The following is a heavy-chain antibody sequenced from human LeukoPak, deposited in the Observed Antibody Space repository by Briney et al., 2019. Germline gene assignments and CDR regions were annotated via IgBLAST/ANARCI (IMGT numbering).Heavy chain of an antibody. Sequence: VASVKVSCKASGYTFTGYYMHWVRQAPGQGLEWMGWINPNSGGTNYAQKFQGRVTMTRDTSISTAYMELSRLRSDDTAVYYCARDLQSSSGYYNVVGYWGQGTLVTVSS. V-gene: IGHV1-2*02. CDR2: INPNSGGT. D-gene: IGHD3-22*01. CDR3: ARDLQSSSGYYNVVGY. CDR1: GYTFTGYY. J-gene: IGHJ4*02.